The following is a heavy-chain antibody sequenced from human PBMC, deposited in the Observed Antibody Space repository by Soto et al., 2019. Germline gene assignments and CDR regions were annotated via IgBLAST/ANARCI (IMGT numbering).Heavy chain of an antibody. CDR2: VNHSGST. CDR3: ATKQWLENNWFDS. V-gene: IGHV4-34*01. J-gene: IGHJ5*01. CDR1: GGSFSGYY. Sequence: SETLSLTCAVYGGSFSGYYWSWIRQPPGKGLEWIGEVNHSGSTNYNPSLKSRVTISVDTSKNQFSLKLNSVTAADTAVYYCATKQWLENNWFDSWGQGTLVTVS. D-gene: IGHD6-19*01.